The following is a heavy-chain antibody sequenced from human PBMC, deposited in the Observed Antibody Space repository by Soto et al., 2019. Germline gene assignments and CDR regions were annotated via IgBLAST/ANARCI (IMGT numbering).Heavy chain of an antibody. Sequence: SSETLSLTCTVSGASISGYYWSWIRKSAGKGLEWIGRIYATGTTDYNPSLKSRVMMSVDTSKKQFSLKLSSVTAADTAVYYCARYCSSVTCHGFDPWGQGTLVTVSS. CDR3: ARYCSSVTCHGFDP. CDR1: GASISGYY. CDR2: IYATGTT. D-gene: IGHD2-2*01. J-gene: IGHJ5*02. V-gene: IGHV4-4*07.